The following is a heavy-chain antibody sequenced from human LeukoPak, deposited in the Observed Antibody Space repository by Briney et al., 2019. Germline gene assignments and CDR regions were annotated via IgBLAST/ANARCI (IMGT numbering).Heavy chain of an antibody. Sequence: MASETLSLTCAVYGGSFSGYYWSWIRQPPGKGLEWIGEINHSGSTNYNPSLKSRVTISVDTSKNQFSLKLSSVTAADTAVYYCARVGRKWLPHRQGPNWFDPWGQGTLVTVSS. D-gene: IGHD6-19*01. J-gene: IGHJ5*02. CDR2: INHSGST. V-gene: IGHV4-34*01. CDR1: GGSFSGYY. CDR3: ARVGRKWLPHRQGPNWFDP.